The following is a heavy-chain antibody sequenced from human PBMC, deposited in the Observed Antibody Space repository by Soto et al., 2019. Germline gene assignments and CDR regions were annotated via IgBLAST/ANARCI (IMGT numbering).Heavy chain of an antibody. Sequence: SETLSLTCAVSGGSISSGGYSCNWIRQPPGKGLEWIGYIYHSGSTNYNPSLKSRVTISVDTSKNQFSLKLSSVTAADTAVYYCSRIRFGELLKYGMDFWGQGTTVTVYS. CDR2: IYHSGST. CDR1: GGSISSGGYS. CDR3: SRIRFGELLKYGMDF. V-gene: IGHV4-30-2*01. J-gene: IGHJ6*02. D-gene: IGHD3-10*01.